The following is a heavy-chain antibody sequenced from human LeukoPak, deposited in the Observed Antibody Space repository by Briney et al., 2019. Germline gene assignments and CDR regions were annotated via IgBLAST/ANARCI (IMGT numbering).Heavy chain of an antibody. V-gene: IGHV3-15*01. Sequence: PGGSLRLSCAASGFTFDKAWMTWVRQAPGKGLEWVGRIKSKIHGGTIDYAAPVKGRFTISRDDSENTVYLQMNSLRAEDTAIYYCAKVTYGSGTYGAFDSWGQGTLVTVPS. J-gene: IGHJ4*02. CDR3: AKVTYGSGTYGAFDS. CDR1: GFTFDKAW. CDR2: IKSKIHGGTI. D-gene: IGHD3-10*01.